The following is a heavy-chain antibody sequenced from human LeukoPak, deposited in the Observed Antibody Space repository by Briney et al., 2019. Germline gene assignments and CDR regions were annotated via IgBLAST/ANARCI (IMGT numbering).Heavy chain of an antibody. CDR1: GYTFTSYY. Sequence: GASVKVSCKASGYTFTSYYMHWVRQAPGQGLEWMGIINPSGGSTSYAQKFQGRVTMTRDMSTSTAYMELRSLRSDDTAVYYCARDGRITFGGVIVPYYFDYWGQGTLVTVSS. D-gene: IGHD3-16*02. J-gene: IGHJ4*02. CDR3: ARDGRITFGGVIVPYYFDY. V-gene: IGHV1-46*01. CDR2: INPSGGST.